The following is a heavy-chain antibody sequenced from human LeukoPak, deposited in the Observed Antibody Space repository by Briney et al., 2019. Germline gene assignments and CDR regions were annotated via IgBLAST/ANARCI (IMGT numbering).Heavy chain of an antibody. CDR3: ARRELLGYSYGLGAFNV. J-gene: IGHJ3*01. CDR1: GFTFSSYS. V-gene: IGHV3-66*04. CDR2: IYSVGVYSDGTT. D-gene: IGHD5-18*01. Sequence: PGGSLRLSCAASGFTFSSYSMSWFRQAPGKGLNWVSIIYSVGVYSDGTTHYADPVKGRFTISRDSSKNTLYLQMNSLRAEDTAVYYCARRELLGYSYGLGAFNVWGQGTMVTVSS.